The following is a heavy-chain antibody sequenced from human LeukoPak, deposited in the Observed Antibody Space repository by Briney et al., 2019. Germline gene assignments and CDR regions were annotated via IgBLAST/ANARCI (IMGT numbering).Heavy chain of an antibody. CDR1: GYSFTSYW. CDR2: IYPGDSDT. D-gene: IGHD2-15*01. J-gene: IGHJ4*02. Sequence: GESLKASCKGSGYSFTSYWIGWVRQMPGKGLEWMGIIYPGDSDTRYSPSFQGQVTISADKSINTAYLQWSSLKASDTAVYFCARERGYYCSTGSCYFDFWGQGTLVTVSS. CDR3: ARERGYYCSTGSCYFDF. V-gene: IGHV5-51*01.